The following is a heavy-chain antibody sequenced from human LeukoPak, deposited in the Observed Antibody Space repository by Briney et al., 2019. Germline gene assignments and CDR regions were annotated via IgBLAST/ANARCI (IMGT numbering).Heavy chain of an antibody. D-gene: IGHD3-10*01. CDR2: IYYSGST. Sequence: PSETLSLTCTVSGGSISSYYWSWIRQLPGKGLEWIGYIYYSGSTNYNPSLKSRVTISVDTSKNQFSLKLSSVTAADTAVYYCANLIYYYGSETGGDAFDIWGQGTMVTVSS. J-gene: IGHJ3*02. CDR3: ANLIYYYGSETGGDAFDI. CDR1: GGSISSYY. V-gene: IGHV4-59*01.